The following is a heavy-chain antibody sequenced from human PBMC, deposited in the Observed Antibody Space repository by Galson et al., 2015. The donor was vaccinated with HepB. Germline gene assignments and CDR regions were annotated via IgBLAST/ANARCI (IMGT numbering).Heavy chain of an antibody. D-gene: IGHD3-22*01. Sequence: SLRLSCAASGFTFSSYGMNWVRQAPGKGLEWVAVISYDGYNKYYADSVKGRFTISRDNSKNTLYLQMNSLTAEDSAVYYCAKDEYYYDINGYYPEGMDVWCQVTMVTVSS. CDR1: GFTFSSYG. V-gene: IGHV3-30*18. CDR2: ISYDGYNK. CDR3: AKDEYYYDINGYYPEGMDV. J-gene: IGHJ6*02.